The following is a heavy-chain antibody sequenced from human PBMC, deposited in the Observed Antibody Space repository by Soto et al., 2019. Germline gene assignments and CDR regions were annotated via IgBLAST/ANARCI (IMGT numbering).Heavy chain of an antibody. CDR3: ARGYPYAMDV. Sequence: SETLSLTCTVSGGSISSYYWSWIRQPPGKGLEWIGYMYYSGSTNYNPSLKSRVTISVDTSKNQFSLKLSSVTAADTAVYYCARGYPYAMDVWGQGTTVTVSS. D-gene: IGHD3-16*02. J-gene: IGHJ6*02. CDR2: MYYSGST. V-gene: IGHV4-59*01. CDR1: GGSISSYY.